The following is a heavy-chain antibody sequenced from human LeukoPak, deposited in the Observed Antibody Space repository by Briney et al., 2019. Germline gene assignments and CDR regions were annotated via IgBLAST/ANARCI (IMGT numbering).Heavy chain of an antibody. V-gene: IGHV3-21*01. D-gene: IGHD2-15*01. CDR2: ISSSSSYI. CDR3: ARNQDIVVVVAAATVVEFDY. CDR1: GFTFSSYA. Sequence: PGGSLRLSCAASGFTFSSYAMKWVRQAPGKGLEWVSSISSSSSYIYYADSVKGRFTISRDNAKNSLYLQMNSLRAEDTAVYYCARNQDIVVVVAAATVVEFDYWGQGTLVTVSS. J-gene: IGHJ4*02.